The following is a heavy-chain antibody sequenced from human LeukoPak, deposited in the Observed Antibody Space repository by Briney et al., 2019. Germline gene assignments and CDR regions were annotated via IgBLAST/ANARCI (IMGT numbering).Heavy chain of an antibody. V-gene: IGHV4-34*01. CDR3: ARGASSWLPDDAFDI. J-gene: IGHJ3*02. CDR2: INHSGST. Sequence: SETLSLTCAVYGGSFSGYYWSWIRQPPGKGLEWIGEINHSGSTNYNPSLKSRVTISVDTSKNQFSLKLSSVTAADTAVYYCARGASSWLPDDAFDIRGQGTMVTVSS. CDR1: GGSFSGYY. D-gene: IGHD6-13*01.